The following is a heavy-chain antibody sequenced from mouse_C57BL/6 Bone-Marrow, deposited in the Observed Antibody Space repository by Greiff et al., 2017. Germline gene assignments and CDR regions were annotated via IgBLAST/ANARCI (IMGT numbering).Heavy chain of an antibody. CDR2: IDPENGDT. D-gene: IGHD1-1*01. J-gene: IGHJ2*01. Sequence: EVQLQQSGAELVRPGASVKLSCTASGFNIKDDYMHWVKQRPEQGLEWIGWIDPENGDTEYASKFQGKATITADTSSNTAYLQLSSLTSEDTAVYYCTTGSTVVGRDYGGQGTTLTVSS. CDR1: GFNIKDDY. V-gene: IGHV14-4*01. CDR3: TTGSTVVGRDY.